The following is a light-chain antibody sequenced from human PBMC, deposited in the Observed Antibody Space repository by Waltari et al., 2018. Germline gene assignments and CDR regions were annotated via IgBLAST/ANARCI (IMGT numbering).Light chain of an antibody. V-gene: IGLV2-14*01. J-gene: IGLJ3*02. CDR2: DVS. CDR3: SSYTSSSLWV. Sequence: QSALTQPASVSGSPGQSITISCPGTSSDVGGYNYVSWYQQPPGKAPKLMIYDVSKRPSGVSNRFSGSKSGNTASLTISGLQAEDEADYYCSSYTSSSLWVFGGGTKLTVL. CDR1: SSDVGGYNY.